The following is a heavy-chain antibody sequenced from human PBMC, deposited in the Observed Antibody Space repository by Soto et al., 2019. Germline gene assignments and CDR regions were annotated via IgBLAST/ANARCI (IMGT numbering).Heavy chain of an antibody. J-gene: IGHJ6*01. Sequence: QIQLMQSGAEVKKPGASVQVSCKASGYTFTRSGIHWVRQAPGQRLEWTGWINAGNGNTKYSEKFQGRVTITRDTSARTGYLEMSSVRSEDTAVYYWARDPNDSWAYDQHYEYGADVWGQGTKGSVAT. D-gene: IGHD3-22*01. V-gene: IGHV1-3*01. CDR1: GYTFTRSG. CDR3: ARDPNDSWAYDQHYEYGADV. CDR2: INAGNGNT.